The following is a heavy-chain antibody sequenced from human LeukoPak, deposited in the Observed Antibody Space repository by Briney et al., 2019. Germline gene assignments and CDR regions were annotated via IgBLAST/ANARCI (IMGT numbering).Heavy chain of an antibody. Sequence: GGSLRLSCAASGFTVSSNYMSWVRQAPGKGLEWVSVIYSGGSTYYADSVKGRFTISRDNSKNTLYLQMNSLRAEDTAVYYCARGGATSGSYYSHAFDIWGQGTMVTVSS. D-gene: IGHD1-26*01. V-gene: IGHV3-53*01. CDR2: IYSGGST. CDR3: ARGGATSGSYYSHAFDI. CDR1: GFTVSSNY. J-gene: IGHJ3*02.